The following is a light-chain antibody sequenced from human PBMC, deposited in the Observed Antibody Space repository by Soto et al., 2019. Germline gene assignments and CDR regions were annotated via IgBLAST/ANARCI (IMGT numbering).Light chain of an antibody. CDR2: GAS. V-gene: IGKV3-20*01. Sequence: EIVLTQSPGTLSLSPGERATLSCRASQSVSSSYLAWYQQKPGQAPRLLIYGASSRATGIPDRFSGSGSGTDFTLIISRQEPEDFAVYYCQQYGSSPGYTFGQGTKLEIK. CDR3: QQYGSSPGYT. J-gene: IGKJ2*01. CDR1: QSVSSSY.